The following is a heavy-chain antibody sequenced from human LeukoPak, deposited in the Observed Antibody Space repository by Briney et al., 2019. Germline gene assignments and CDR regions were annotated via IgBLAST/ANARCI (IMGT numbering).Heavy chain of an antibody. D-gene: IGHD3-10*01. J-gene: IGHJ5*02. V-gene: IGHV4-4*07. Sequence: SETLSLTCAVYGGSFSGYYWSWIRQPAGKGLEWIGRIYTSGSTNYNPSLKSRVTISVDTSKNQFSLKLSSVTAADTAVYYCARDGLWFGTEANPWGQGTLVTVSS. CDR1: GGSFSGYY. CDR3: ARDGLWFGTEANP. CDR2: IYTSGST.